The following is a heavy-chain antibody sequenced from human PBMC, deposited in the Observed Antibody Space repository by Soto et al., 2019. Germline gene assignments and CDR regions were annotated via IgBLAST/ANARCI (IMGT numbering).Heavy chain of an antibody. Sequence: QVQLVQSGAEVKKPGASVKVSCKASGYTFTSYAMHWVRQAPGQRLEWMGWINAGNGNTKYSQKFQGRVTMTRDTSASTAYMELSSLRSEDTAVYYCARDLYCSSTSCYVGYYYYYMDVWGKGTTVTVSS. D-gene: IGHD2-2*01. CDR1: GYTFTSYA. V-gene: IGHV1-3*01. CDR2: INAGNGNT. J-gene: IGHJ6*03. CDR3: ARDLYCSSTSCYVGYYYYYMDV.